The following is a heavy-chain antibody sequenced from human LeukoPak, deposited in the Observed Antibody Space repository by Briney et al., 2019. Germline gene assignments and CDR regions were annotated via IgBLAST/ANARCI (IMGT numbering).Heavy chain of an antibody. CDR3: ARSHVGSSIPRYYYMDV. V-gene: IGHV4-59*10. CDR2: IYTSGST. J-gene: IGHJ6*03. Sequence: SETLSLTCAVYGGSFSGYYWSWIRQPAGKGLEWIGRIYTSGSTNYNPSLKSRVTISVDTSKNQFSLKLSSVTAADTAVYYCARSHVGSSIPRYYYMDVWGKGTTVTISS. CDR1: GGSFSGYY. D-gene: IGHD2-2*01.